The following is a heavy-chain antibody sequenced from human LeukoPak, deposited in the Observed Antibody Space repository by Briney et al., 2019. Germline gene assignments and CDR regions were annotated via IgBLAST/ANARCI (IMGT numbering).Heavy chain of an antibody. CDR2: INSDGSST. V-gene: IGHV3-74*01. CDR3: ASIDVVPAANEVDY. D-gene: IGHD2-2*01. CDR1: GFTFSSYW. J-gene: IGHJ4*02. Sequence: PGGSLRLSCAASGFTFSSYWIHWVRQAPGKGLVWVSRINSDGSSTSYADSVKGRSTISRDNAKNTLYLQMNSLRAEDTAVYYCASIDVVPAANEVDYWGQGTLVTVSS.